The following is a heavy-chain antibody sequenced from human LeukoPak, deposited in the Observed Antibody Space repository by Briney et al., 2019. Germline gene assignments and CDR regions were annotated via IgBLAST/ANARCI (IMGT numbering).Heavy chain of an antibody. CDR3: ARQGMLSGTTFYFDY. CDR2: IYYSGST. J-gene: IGHJ4*02. CDR1: GGSISSSSYY. Sequence: SETLSLTCTVSGGSISSSSYYWGWIRQPPGKGLEWIGSIYYSGSTYYNPSLKSRVTISVDTSKNQFSLKLSSVTAADTAAYYCARQGMLSGTTFYFDYWGQGTLVTVSS. V-gene: IGHV4-39*01. D-gene: IGHD1-7*01.